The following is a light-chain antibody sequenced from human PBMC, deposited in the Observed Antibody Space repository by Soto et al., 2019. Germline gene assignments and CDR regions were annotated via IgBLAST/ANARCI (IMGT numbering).Light chain of an antibody. CDR2: GAS. CDR1: QSVSSNY. CDR3: QQYGSSPA. J-gene: IGKJ4*01. V-gene: IGKV3-20*01. Sequence: IVLTQSPGTLSLSPGERATLSCRASQSVSSNYLAWYQQKPGQAPRLLIYGASSRATGIPDRFSGSGSGTDFTLTISRLGPEDFAVYYCQQYGSSPAFGGGTKVDIK.